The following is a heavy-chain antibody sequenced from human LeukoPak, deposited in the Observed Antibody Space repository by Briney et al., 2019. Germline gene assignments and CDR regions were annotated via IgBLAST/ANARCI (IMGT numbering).Heavy chain of an antibody. CDR3: ARGVPNSVYGLDV. CDR1: GFIFSGYP. V-gene: IGHV3-73*01. CDR2: ITSKARDYAT. Sequence: GGSLRLSCAASGFIFSGYPVHWVRQTSGKGLEWVGRITSKARDYATAYAASVKGRFTVSRDDSRNTAYMQMNSLKTEDTAVYYCARGVPNSVYGLDVWGQGTTVTVSS. J-gene: IGHJ6*02. D-gene: IGHD5/OR15-5a*01.